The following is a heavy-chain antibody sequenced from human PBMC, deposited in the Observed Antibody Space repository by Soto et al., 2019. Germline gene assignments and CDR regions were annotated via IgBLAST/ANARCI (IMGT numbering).Heavy chain of an antibody. V-gene: IGHV4-39*01. Sequence: QLQLQESGPGLVKPSETLSLTCTVSGGSISSSSYYWGWIRQPPGKGLEWIGSIYYSGSTYYNPSLKSRFTISVDTSKNQFSLKLSSVTAADTAVYYCARLRRYCSGGSCYSDIDYWGQGTLVTVSS. CDR3: ARLRRYCSGGSCYSDIDY. CDR1: GGSISSSSYY. J-gene: IGHJ4*02. CDR2: IYYSGST. D-gene: IGHD2-15*01.